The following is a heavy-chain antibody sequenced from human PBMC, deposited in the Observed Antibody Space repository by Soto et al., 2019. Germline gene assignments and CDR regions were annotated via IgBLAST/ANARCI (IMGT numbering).Heavy chain of an antibody. J-gene: IGHJ4*02. CDR2: IYYSGST. CDR1: DGNSGNRGYR. CDR3: ARHAKDGDTAMVADLEY. D-gene: IGHD5-18*01. V-gene: IGHV4-39*01. Sequence: STVADGNSGNRGYRRSMNRQPPGKGLEWIGSIYYSGSTYYNPSLKSRVTISVDTSKNQFSLKLSSVTAADTAVYYCARHAKDGDTAMVADLEYLGQGTLVTV.